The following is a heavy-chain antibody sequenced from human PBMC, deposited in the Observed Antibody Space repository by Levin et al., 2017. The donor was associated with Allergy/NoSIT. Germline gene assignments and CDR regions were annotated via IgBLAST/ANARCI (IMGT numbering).Heavy chain of an antibody. CDR1: GFRFSDYY. V-gene: IGHV3-11*06. J-gene: IGHJ4*02. D-gene: IGHD3/OR15-3a*01. CDR3: AREGFWTD. Sequence: GESLKISCAASGFRFSDYYMSWIRQVPGKGLEWVSYISVSGRETNYADSVKGRFTISRDNAMNSLSLQMNSLRVDGSAVYYCAREGFWTDWGQGTLVTVSS. CDR2: ISVSGRET.